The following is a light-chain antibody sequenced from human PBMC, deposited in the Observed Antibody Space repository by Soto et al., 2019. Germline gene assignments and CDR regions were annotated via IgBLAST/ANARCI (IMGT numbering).Light chain of an antibody. CDR1: SSNIGNNY. V-gene: IGLV1-51*01. Sequence: QSALTQPPSVSAAPGQKVTISCSGSSSNIGNNYVSWYQQLPGTAPKLLIYDNNNRPSGIPDRFSGSRSGTSATLGITGLQTGDEADYYCETWDSSLSAVVFGGGTKLTVL. CDR2: DNN. CDR3: ETWDSSLSAVV. J-gene: IGLJ2*01.